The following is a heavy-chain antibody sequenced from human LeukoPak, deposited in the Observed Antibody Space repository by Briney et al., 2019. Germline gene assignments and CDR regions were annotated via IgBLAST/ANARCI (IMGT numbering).Heavy chain of an antibody. V-gene: IGHV3-30-3*01. CDR3: ARDTDSSSWYGTLDP. J-gene: IGHJ5*02. CDR2: IPYDGSNK. Sequence: GRSLRLSCAASGFTFSSYAMHWVRQAPGKGLEWVAVIPYDGSNKYYADSVKGRFTISRDNSKNTLYLQMNSLRAEDTAVYYCARDTDSSSWYGTLDPWGQGTLVTVSS. D-gene: IGHD6-13*01. CDR1: GFTFSSYA.